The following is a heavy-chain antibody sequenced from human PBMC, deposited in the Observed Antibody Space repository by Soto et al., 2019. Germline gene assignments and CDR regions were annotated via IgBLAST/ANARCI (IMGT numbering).Heavy chain of an antibody. Sequence: QVQLVESGGGVVQPGRSLRLSCAASGFTFSSYGMHWVRQAPGKGLEWVAVIWYDGSNKYYADSVKGRFTISRDNSKNTLYLQMNSLRAEDMAVYYCARDRCSSTSCYVVSRGFSSGWYVFDYWGQGTLVTVSS. CDR1: GFTFSSYG. D-gene: IGHD2-2*01. V-gene: IGHV3-33*01. CDR2: IWYDGSNK. J-gene: IGHJ4*02. CDR3: ARDRCSSTSCYVVSRGFSSGWYVFDY.